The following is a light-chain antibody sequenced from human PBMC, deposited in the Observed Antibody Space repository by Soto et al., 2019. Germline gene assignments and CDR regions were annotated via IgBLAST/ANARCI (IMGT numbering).Light chain of an antibody. Sequence: DIQMTQSPSTLSASMGDRVTITCRASQSMSTSWWAGYQHKPGKAPKLLIYDASSLESGVPSRFSGSGSGTEFTLTISSLQPDDFATYYCQQYDTFYSFGPGTKLEIK. J-gene: IGKJ2*03. CDR3: QQYDTFYS. CDR1: QSMSTSW. V-gene: IGKV1-5*01. CDR2: DAS.